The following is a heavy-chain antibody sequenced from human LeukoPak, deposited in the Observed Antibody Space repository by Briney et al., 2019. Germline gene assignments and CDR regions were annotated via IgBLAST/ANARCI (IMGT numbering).Heavy chain of an antibody. CDR2: IFGNGGTI. D-gene: IGHD3-16*01. Sequence: GGSLRLSCAASGFPFDRYAMTWVRQAREKGLEWVVGIFGNGGTIYYADSVKGRFSVSRDNSKNMLYLQMASLRAEDTALYFCAKMGLTFGRPIDYWGQGTLVTVSA. J-gene: IGHJ4*02. CDR3: AKMGLTFGRPIDY. CDR1: GFPFDRYA. V-gene: IGHV3-23*01.